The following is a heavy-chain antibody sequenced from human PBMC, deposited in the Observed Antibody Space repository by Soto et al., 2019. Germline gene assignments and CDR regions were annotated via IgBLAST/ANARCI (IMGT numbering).Heavy chain of an antibody. CDR3: ARDFGYSQDYYYYYGMDV. Sequence: GASVKVSCKASGYTCTSYGISWVRQAPGQGLEWMGWISAYNGNTNYAQKLQGRVTMTTDTSTSTAYMELRSLRSDDTAVYYCARDFGYSQDYYYYYGMDVWGQGTTVTVSS. D-gene: IGHD6-13*01. CDR1: GYTCTSYG. J-gene: IGHJ6*02. V-gene: IGHV1-18*01. CDR2: ISAYNGNT.